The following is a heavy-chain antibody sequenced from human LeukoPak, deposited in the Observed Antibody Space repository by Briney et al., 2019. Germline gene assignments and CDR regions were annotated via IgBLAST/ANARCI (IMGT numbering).Heavy chain of an antibody. CDR3: ARELTYYYDSSGYSPGAFDI. Sequence: PGGSLRLSCVASGFTFDDYGMSWVRQAPGKGLEWVSGINWNGGSTGYADSVKGRFTISRDNAKNSLYLQMNSLRAEDTALYYCARELTYYYDSSGYSPGAFDIWGQGTMVTVSS. J-gene: IGHJ3*02. CDR1: GFTFDDYG. V-gene: IGHV3-20*04. CDR2: INWNGGST. D-gene: IGHD3-22*01.